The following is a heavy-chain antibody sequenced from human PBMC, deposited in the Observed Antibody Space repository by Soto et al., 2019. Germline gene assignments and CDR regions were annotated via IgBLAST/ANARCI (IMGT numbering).Heavy chain of an antibody. CDR2: ISSSSSYI. D-gene: IGHD3-10*01. J-gene: IGHJ5*02. CDR1: GFTFSSYS. Sequence: GGSLRLSCAASGFTFSSYSMNWVRQAPGKGLEWVSSISSSSSYIYYADSVKGRFTISRDNAKNSLYLQMNSLRAEDTAVYYCARDLLTNLITMVRGVNWFDPWGQGTLVTVPQ. CDR3: ARDLLTNLITMVRGVNWFDP. V-gene: IGHV3-21*01.